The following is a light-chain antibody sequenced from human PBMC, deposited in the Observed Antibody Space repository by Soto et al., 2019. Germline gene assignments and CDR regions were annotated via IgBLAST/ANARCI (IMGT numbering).Light chain of an antibody. CDR3: QQYNNWPPVT. CDR1: QSVSSSY. V-gene: IGKV3D-15*01. Sequence: PGERVTLSCRASQSVSSSYLTWYQQKPGQAPRLLIYGASTRATSIPARFSGSGSGTEFTLTISSLQSEDFAAYFCQQYNNWPPVTFGPGTKVDIK. J-gene: IGKJ3*01. CDR2: GAS.